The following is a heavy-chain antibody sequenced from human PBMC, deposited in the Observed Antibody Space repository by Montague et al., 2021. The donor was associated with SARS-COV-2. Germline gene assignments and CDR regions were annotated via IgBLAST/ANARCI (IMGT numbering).Heavy chain of an antibody. V-gene: IGHV3-66*01. CDR3: ARDLDTAGGMDV. CDR1: GITVSSNY. Sequence: SLRLSLAASGITVSSNYMSWVRQAPGKGLEWVSVIYSGGSTYYADSVKGRFTISRDNSKNTLYLQMNSLRAEDTAVYYCARDLDTAGGMDVWGQGTTVTGSS. D-gene: IGHD5-18*01. J-gene: IGHJ6*02. CDR2: IYSGGST.